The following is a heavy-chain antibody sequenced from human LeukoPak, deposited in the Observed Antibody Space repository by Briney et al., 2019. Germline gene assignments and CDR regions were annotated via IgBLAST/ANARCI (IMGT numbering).Heavy chain of an antibody. CDR2: IYYSGST. D-gene: IGHD2-15*01. CDR3: ARVRAYCSGGSCYINWFDP. J-gene: IGHJ5*02. V-gene: IGHV4-39*07. Sequence: PSETLSLTCTVSGGSISSSSYYWGWIRQPPGKGLEWIGSIYYSGSTYYNPSLKSRVTISVDTSKNQFSLKLSSVTAADTAVYYCARVRAYCSGGSCYINWFDPWGQGTLVTVSS. CDR1: GGSISSSSYY.